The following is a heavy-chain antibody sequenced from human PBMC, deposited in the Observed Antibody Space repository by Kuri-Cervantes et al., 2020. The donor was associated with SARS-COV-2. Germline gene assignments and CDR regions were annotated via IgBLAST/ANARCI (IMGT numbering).Heavy chain of an antibody. Sequence: ESLKISCTVSGGSISSYYWSWIRQPPGKGLEWIGNIHYSGSTNYNNSLDSRVTISVDTSKNQLSLRLSSVTAADPAVYYCGRLGATKGSHYYGVDVWGQGTTVTVSS. CDR1: GGSISSYY. V-gene: IGHV4-59*01. CDR3: GRLGATKGSHYYGVDV. J-gene: IGHJ6*02. D-gene: IGHD1-26*01. CDR2: IHYSGST.